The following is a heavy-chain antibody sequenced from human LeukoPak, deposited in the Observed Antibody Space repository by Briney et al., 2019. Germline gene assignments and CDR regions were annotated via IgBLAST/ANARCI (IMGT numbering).Heavy chain of an antibody. CDR1: GFTFSSYW. Sequence: GGSLRLSCAASGFTFSSYWMSWVRQAPGKGLEWVANIKQDGSEKYYVDSVKGRFTISRDNAKNSLYLQMNSLRAEDTAVYYCARYPEAYCGGDCYSDHWGQGTLVTVSS. CDR2: IKQDGSEK. J-gene: IGHJ4*02. V-gene: IGHV3-7*01. D-gene: IGHD2-21*02. CDR3: ARYPEAYCGGDCYSDH.